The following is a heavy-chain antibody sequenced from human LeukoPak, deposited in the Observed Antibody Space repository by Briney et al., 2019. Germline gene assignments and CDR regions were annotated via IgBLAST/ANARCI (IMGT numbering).Heavy chain of an antibody. J-gene: IGHJ4*02. V-gene: IGHV4-30-2*01. Sequence: SETLSLTCTVSGGSISSGGYYWSWIRQPPGKGLEWIGYIYHSGSTYYNPSLKSRVTISVDTSKNQFSLKLSSVTAADTAVYYCARTLGNYYGSGSYFFDYWGQGTLVTVSS. D-gene: IGHD3-10*01. CDR3: ARTLGNYYGSGSYFFDY. CDR2: IYHSGST. CDR1: GGSISSGGYY.